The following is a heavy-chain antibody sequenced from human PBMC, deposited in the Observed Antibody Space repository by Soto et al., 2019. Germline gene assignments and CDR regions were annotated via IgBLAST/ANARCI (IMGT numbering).Heavy chain of an antibody. J-gene: IGHJ4*02. CDR1: GFTFSSYA. V-gene: IGHV3-23*01. CDR3: AKEGMWLVLGFSFDY. Sequence: GGSLRLSCAASGFTFSSYAMSWVRQAPGKGLEWVSAISGSGDSTYYADSVKGRFTISRDNSKNTLYLQMNSLRAEDTAVYYCAKEGMWLVLGFSFDYWGQGTLVTVSS. CDR2: ISGSGDST. D-gene: IGHD6-19*01.